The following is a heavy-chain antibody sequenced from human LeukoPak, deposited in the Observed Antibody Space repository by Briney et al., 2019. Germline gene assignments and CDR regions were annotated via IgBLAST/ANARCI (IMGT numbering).Heavy chain of an antibody. D-gene: IGHD6-19*01. CDR1: GGSISSSSYY. CDR3: ARGNSSGWYFAY. J-gene: IGHJ4*02. CDR2: IYYSGST. V-gene: IGHV4-39*01. Sequence: SETLSLTCTVSGGSISSSSYYWGWIRQPPGKGLEWIGSIYYSGSTYYNPSLKSRVTISVDTSKNQFSLKLSSVTAADTAVYYCARGNSSGWYFAYWGQGTLVTVSS.